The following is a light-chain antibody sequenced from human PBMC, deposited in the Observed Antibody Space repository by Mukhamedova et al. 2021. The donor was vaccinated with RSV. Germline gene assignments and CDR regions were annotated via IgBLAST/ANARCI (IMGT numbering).Light chain of an antibody. CDR2: GSS. CDR3: QQNSDWPIT. Sequence: QTEPGQAPRLLIFGSSTRATGIPARFSGSASGTEFTLTINSLQSEDFAVYYCQQNSDWPITFGQGTRLEIK. V-gene: IGKV3-15*01. J-gene: IGKJ5*01.